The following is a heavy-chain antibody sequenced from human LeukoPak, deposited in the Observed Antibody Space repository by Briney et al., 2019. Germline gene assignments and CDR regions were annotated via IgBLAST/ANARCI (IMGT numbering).Heavy chain of an antibody. CDR1: GGTFSRYA. V-gene: IGHV1-69*01. D-gene: IGHD3-22*01. J-gene: IGHJ4*02. CDR3: ARDAAIHDSGAYYYLF. Sequence: SVKVSCKASGGTFSRYAISWVRQAPGQGLEWMGGITPMFGTANYAQEFQGRVTITADESTRTAYMELKSLKFEDTAVYYCARDAAIHDSGAYYYLFWGQGTLVTVSS. CDR2: ITPMFGTA.